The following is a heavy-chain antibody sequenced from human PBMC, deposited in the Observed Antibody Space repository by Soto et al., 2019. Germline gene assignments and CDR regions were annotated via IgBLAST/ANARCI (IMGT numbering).Heavy chain of an antibody. CDR1: RGTFSSYA. V-gene: IGHV1-69*12. J-gene: IGHJ2*01. Sequence: QVQLVQSGAEVKKPGSSVKVSCKASRGTFSSYAISWVRQAPGQGLEWMGGIIPIFGTANYAQKFQGRVTSTADESTSTAYMELSSLRSEDTAVYYCARAHSDGYHTYWYFDLWGRGTLVTVSS. D-gene: IGHD5-12*01. CDR3: ARAHSDGYHTYWYFDL. CDR2: IIPIFGTA.